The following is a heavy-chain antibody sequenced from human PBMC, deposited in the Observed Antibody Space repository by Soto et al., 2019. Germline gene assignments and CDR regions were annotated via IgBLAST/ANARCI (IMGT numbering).Heavy chain of an antibody. CDR3: ASMIGDPVLSFDS. CDR1: GGSISSYY. J-gene: IGHJ5*01. CDR2: IFYSGST. D-gene: IGHD3-10*02. Sequence: QVQLQESGPGLVKPSETLSLTCTVSGGSISSYYWSWIRQPPGKGLEWIGFIFYSGSTSYNPALKSRVSISIDPSEYQFSLKLNSGTAADPAVYYCASMIGDPVLSFDSWGQGTLVAVSS. V-gene: IGHV4-59*01.